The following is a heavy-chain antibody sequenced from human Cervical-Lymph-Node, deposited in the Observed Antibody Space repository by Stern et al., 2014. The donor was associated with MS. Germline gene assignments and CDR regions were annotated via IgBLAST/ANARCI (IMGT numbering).Heavy chain of an antibody. D-gene: IGHD2-2*02. Sequence: VQLVQSGSELKKPGASVKVSCKASGYTFTSYAMNWVRQAPGQGLEWMGWINTNTGNPTYAQGFTGRFVVSLDTSVSTAYLQISSLKAEDTAVYYCARDRGGYCSSTSCYSYYGMDVWGQGTTVTVSS. V-gene: IGHV7-4-1*02. CDR2: INTNTGNP. CDR1: GYTFTSYA. CDR3: ARDRGGYCSSTSCYSYYGMDV. J-gene: IGHJ6*02.